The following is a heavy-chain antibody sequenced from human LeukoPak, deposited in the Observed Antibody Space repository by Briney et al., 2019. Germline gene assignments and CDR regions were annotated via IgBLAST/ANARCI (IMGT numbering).Heavy chain of an antibody. Sequence: HAGGSLRLSCAASGFTFSSYAMSWVRQAPGKGLEWVSAISGSGGGTYYADSVKGRFTISRDNSKNTLYLQMNSLRAEDTAVYYCAKSSGYYLEYFQHWGQGTLVTVSS. CDR3: AKSSGYYLEYFQH. CDR1: GFTFSSYA. V-gene: IGHV3-23*01. J-gene: IGHJ1*01. D-gene: IGHD3-22*01. CDR2: ISGSGGGT.